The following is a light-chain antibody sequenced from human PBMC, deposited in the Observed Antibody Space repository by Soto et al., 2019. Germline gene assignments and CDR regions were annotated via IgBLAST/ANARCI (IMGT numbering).Light chain of an antibody. J-gene: IGLJ2*01. CDR3: CSYAGSSTVV. CDR2: DVS. V-gene: IGLV2-14*01. CDR1: SSDIGVYNY. Sequence: QSALTQPASVSGSPGQSITISCTGTSSDIGVYNYVSWYQQHPGKAPKLMIYDVSNRPSGVSNRFSGSKSGNTASLTISGLQAEDEADYYCCSYAGSSTVVFGGGTQLTVL.